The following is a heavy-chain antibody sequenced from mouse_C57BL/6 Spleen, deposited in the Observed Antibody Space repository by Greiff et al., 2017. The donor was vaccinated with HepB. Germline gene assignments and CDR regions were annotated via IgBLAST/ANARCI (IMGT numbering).Heavy chain of an antibody. CDR3: AGGATGGAAYYFGY. J-gene: IGHJ2*01. CDR1: GYTFTSYW. D-gene: IGHD1-1*01. V-gene: IGHV1-53*01. Sequence: QVQLQQPGTELVKPGASVKLSCEASGYTFTSYWMHWVKQRPGQGLEWIGNINPRNGGTNYNEKFKSKATLTVDKSSSTAYMQLSSLTSEDSAVYYCAGGATGGAAYYFGYWGQGTTLTVSS. CDR2: INPRNGGT.